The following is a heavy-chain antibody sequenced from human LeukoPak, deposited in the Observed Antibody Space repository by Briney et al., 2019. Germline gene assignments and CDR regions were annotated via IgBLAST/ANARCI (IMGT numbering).Heavy chain of an antibody. J-gene: IGHJ5*02. CDR2: ISESSSFI. CDR3: ARQRGYCSSGVCRGWFDP. V-gene: IGHV3-21*01. CDR1: GFTFRNYN. D-gene: IGHD2-8*01. Sequence: GGSLRLSCAASGFTFRNYNMNWVRQAPGEGLEWVSSISESSSFIQYADSLKGRLAISRDNAKNSLYLQMNSLRAEDTAVYYCARQRGYCSSGVCRGWFDPWGQGTLVTVSS.